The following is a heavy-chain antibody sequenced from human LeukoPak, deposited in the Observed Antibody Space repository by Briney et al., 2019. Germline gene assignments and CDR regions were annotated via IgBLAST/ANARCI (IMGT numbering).Heavy chain of an antibody. Sequence: GGSLRLSCVASGFTFSTYSMNWVRQAPGKGLEWVSSISSSSSYTNYADSVKGRFTISRDNAKNSLYLQMNSLRAEDTAVYYCARGSGSYVNYFDYWGQGTLVTVSS. CDR1: GFTFSTYS. V-gene: IGHV3-21*04. D-gene: IGHD3-10*01. CDR3: ARGSGSYVNYFDY. J-gene: IGHJ4*02. CDR2: ISSSSSYT.